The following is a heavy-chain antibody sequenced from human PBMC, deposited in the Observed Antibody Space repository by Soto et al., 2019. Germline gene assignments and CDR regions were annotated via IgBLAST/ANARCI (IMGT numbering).Heavy chain of an antibody. D-gene: IGHD2-21*02. V-gene: IGHV3-30-3*01. J-gene: IGHJ4*02. CDR1: GFTFSSYA. Sequence: QVQLVESGGGVVQPGRSLRLSCAASGFTFSSYAMHWVRQAPGMGLEWVAVISYDGSNKYYADSVKGRFTISRDNSKNTLYLQMNSLRAEDTAVYYCARDEYCGGDCYYPFDYGGQGTLVTVSS. CDR2: ISYDGSNK. CDR3: ARDEYCGGDCYYPFDY.